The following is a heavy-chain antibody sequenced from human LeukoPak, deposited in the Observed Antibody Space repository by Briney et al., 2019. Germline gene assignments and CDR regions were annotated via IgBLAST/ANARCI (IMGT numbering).Heavy chain of an antibody. CDR1: GLIFSSYS. D-gene: IGHD3-22*01. Sequence: GGSLRLSCAAYGLIFSSYSMNWVRQAPGKGLEWVSSISSAGSYIYYADSVRGRFTISRDDAKSTLYLQMNSLRAEDTAVYYCARSGWPYYFDYWGQGTLVTVSS. V-gene: IGHV3-21*01. CDR3: ARSGWPYYFDY. CDR2: ISSAGSYI. J-gene: IGHJ4*02.